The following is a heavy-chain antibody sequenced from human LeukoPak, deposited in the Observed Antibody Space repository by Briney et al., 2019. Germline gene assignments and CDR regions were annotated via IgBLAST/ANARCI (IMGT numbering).Heavy chain of an antibody. J-gene: IGHJ4*02. Sequence: GGSLRLSCAASGFTFSSYSMNWVRQAPGKGLEWVSSISSGSSYIYYADSVKGRFTISRDNAKNSLYLQMNSLRAEDTAVYYCARGGYYDFWSDLYWGQGTLVTVSS. V-gene: IGHV3-21*01. CDR1: GFTFSSYS. D-gene: IGHD3-3*01. CDR2: ISSGSSYI. CDR3: ARGGYYDFWSDLY.